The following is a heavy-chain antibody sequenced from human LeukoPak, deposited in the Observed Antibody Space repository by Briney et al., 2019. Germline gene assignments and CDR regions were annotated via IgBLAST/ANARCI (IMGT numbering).Heavy chain of an antibody. CDR2: VFHDGDT. D-gene: IGHD3-16*01. V-gene: IGHV4-38-2*02. CDR1: GYSISSGYY. Sequence: PSETLSLTCTVSGYSISSGYYWGWMRQTPGKGLEWIGRVFHDGDTHYNPSLKSRVTISVDTSKNQFSLKLSSVTAADTAVYYCARVGGSWFDPWGQGTLVTVSS. J-gene: IGHJ5*02. CDR3: ARVGGSWFDP.